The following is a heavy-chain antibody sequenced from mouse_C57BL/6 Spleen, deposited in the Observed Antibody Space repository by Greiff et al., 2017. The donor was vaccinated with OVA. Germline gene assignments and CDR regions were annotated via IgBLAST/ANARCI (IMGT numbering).Heavy chain of an antibody. Sequence: DVQLQESGPVLVKPGASVKMSCKASGYTFTDYYMNWVKQSHGKSLEWIGVINPYNGGTSYNQKFKGKATLTVDKSSSTAYMELNSLTSEDSAVYYCARWDDYSWFAYWGQGTLVTVSA. CDR1: GYTFTDYY. V-gene: IGHV1-19*01. J-gene: IGHJ3*01. CDR3: ARWDDYSWFAY. CDR2: INPYNGGT. D-gene: IGHD2-4*01.